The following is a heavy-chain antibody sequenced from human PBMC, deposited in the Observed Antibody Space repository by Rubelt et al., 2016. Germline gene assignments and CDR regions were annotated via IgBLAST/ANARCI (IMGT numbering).Heavy chain of an antibody. CDR1: GGTFSSYA. D-gene: IGHD2-15*01. V-gene: IGHV1-69*06. CDR3: AREHRYCSGGSCVAFDI. CDR2: IIPIFGTA. J-gene: IGHJ3*02. Sequence: QVQLVQSGAEVKKPGSSVKVSCKASGGTFSSYAISWVRQAPGQGLEWMGGIIPIFGTANYAQKFQGRVTITADKSTSTAYMELSSLRSEETAVYYCAREHRYCSGGSCVAFDIWGHGTGVTVSS.